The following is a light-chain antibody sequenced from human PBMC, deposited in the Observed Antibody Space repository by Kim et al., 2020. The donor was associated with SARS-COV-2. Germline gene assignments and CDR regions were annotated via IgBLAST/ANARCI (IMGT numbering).Light chain of an antibody. V-gene: IGLV3-19*01. CDR2: GKN. J-gene: IGLJ2*01. CDR1: SLRSYY. CDR3: NSRDSNDNVV. Sequence: SSELTQDPAVSVALGQTVRITCQGDSLRSYYATWYHQKPGQAPILVIYGKNNRPSGITDRFSGSSSGNIASLTITWTQAGDEADCYCNSRDSNDNVVFGG.